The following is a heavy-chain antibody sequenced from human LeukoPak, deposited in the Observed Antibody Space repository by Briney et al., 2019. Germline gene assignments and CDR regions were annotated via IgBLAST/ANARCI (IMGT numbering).Heavy chain of an antibody. J-gene: IGHJ4*02. D-gene: IGHD3-22*01. CDR2: ILGGAGST. CDR1: GFSFSSDG. CDR3: AKGVYYDSSGGKY. V-gene: IGHV3-23*01. Sequence: GGSLRLSCSASGFSFSSDGMSWVRQAPGKGLEWVSGILGGAGSTYYADSVKGRFTISRDNSKNTLYLQMNSLRAEDTAVYYCAKGVYYDSSGGKYWGQGTLVTVSS.